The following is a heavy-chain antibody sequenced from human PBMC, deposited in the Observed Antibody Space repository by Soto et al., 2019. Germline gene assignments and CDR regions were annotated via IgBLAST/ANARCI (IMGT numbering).Heavy chain of an antibody. CDR1: GGTFSSYT. D-gene: IGHD3-16*01. CDR3: ASMSYDYIWGSYSPMYY. J-gene: IGHJ4*02. Sequence: SVKVSCKASGGTFSSYTISWVRQAPGQGLEWMGRIIPILGIANYAQKFQGRVTITADKSTSTAYMELSSLRSEDTAVYYCASMSYDYIWGSYSPMYYWGQGTLVTVSS. V-gene: IGHV1-69*02. CDR2: IIPILGIA.